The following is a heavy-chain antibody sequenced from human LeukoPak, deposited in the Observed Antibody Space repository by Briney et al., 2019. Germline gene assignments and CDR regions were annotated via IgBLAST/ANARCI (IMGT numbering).Heavy chain of an antibody. CDR1: GFTFTSYA. CDR2: ISSANHM. V-gene: IGHV3-69-1*01. D-gene: IGHD2-2*01. J-gene: IGHJ5*02. CDR3: TREDCSNVRCYGASDA. Sequence: GGSMRLSCVASGFTFTSYAMSWVRQAPGKGLEYVSSISSANHMYYADSVKGRFTISRDNAENSLFLQMNNLRGEDTAVYYCTREDCSNVRCYGASDAWGQGTLVTVSS.